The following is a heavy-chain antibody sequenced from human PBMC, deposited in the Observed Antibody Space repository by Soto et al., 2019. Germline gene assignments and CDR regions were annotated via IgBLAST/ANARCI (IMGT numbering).Heavy chain of an antibody. CDR1: GFSLSTSGVA. CDR2: IYWDDDK. Sequence: QITLKESGPTLVKPTQTLTLTCTFSGFSLSTSGVAVGWIRQPPGKALEWLALIYWDDDKRYSPSLRSRLTITKDTPKNQVVLTRTNLDPVDTATYYCAHKAQGPIYFHPWGQGTLVTVSS. J-gene: IGHJ5*02. CDR3: AHKAQGPIYFHP. D-gene: IGHD3-3*02. V-gene: IGHV2-5*02.